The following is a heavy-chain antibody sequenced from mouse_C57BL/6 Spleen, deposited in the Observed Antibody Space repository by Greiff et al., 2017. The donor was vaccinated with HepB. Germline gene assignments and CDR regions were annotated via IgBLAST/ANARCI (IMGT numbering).Heavy chain of an antibody. J-gene: IGHJ3*01. CDR2: INPNYGTT. V-gene: IGHV1-39*01. Sequence: VHVKQSGPELVKPGASVKISCKASGYSFTDYNMNWVKQSNGKSLEWIGVINPNYGTTSYNQKFKGKATLTVDQSSSTAYMQLNSLTSEDSAVYYCARFYYGNYVGFAYWGQGTLVTVSA. CDR1: GYSFTDYN. CDR3: ARFYYGNYVGFAY. D-gene: IGHD2-1*01.